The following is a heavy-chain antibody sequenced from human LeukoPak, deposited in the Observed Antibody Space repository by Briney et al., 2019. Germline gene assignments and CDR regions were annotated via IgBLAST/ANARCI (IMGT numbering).Heavy chain of an antibody. V-gene: IGHV3-13*04. D-gene: IGHD6-19*01. J-gene: IGHJ4*02. CDR2: INTAADT. CDR1: GFAFSNYD. CDR3: VRAPPGTGWLIDH. Sequence: QPGGSLRLSCAASGFAFSNYDMLWVRQATGKGLEWVSAINTAADTYYPDSVKGRFTTSRENAKSSLYLQMNSLRVGDTAVYYCVRAPPGTGWLIDHWGQGTLVAVSS.